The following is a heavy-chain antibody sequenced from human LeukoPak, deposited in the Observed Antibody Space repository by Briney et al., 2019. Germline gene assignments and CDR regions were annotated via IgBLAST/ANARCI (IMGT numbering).Heavy chain of an antibody. J-gene: IGHJ4*02. Sequence: GRSLRLSCAASGFTFSSYAMHWVRQAPGKGLEWVAVISYDGSNKYYADSVKGRFTISRDNAKNSLYLQMNSLRAEDTALYYCASLSAGKDFDYWGQGTLVTVSS. V-gene: IGHV3-30-3*01. CDR3: ASLSAGKDFDY. CDR1: GFTFSSYA. CDR2: ISYDGSNK. D-gene: IGHD6-19*01.